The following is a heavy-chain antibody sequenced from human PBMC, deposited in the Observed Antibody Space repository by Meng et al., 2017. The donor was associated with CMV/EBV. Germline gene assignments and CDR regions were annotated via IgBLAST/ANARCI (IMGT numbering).Heavy chain of an antibody. D-gene: IGHD3-3*01. J-gene: IGHJ2*01. CDR2: ISSSSSYI. V-gene: IGHV3-21*01. CDR3: ARDLPLEWLIYWYFDL. CDR1: FTFSSYS. Sequence: FTFSSYSMNWVRQAPGKELEWVSSISSSSSYIYYADSVKGRFTISRDNAKNSLYLQMNSLRAEDTAVYYCARDLPLEWLIYWYFDLWGRGTLVTVSS.